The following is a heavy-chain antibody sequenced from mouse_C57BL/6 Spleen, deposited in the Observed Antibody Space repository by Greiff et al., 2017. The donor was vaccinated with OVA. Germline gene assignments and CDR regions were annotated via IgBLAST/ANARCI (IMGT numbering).Heavy chain of an antibody. CDR2: IYPGSGNT. Sequence: QVQLQQSGAELVRPGASVKLSCKASGYTFTDYYINWVKQRPGQGLEWIARIYPGSGNTYYNEKFKGKATLTAEKPSSTAYMQLSSLTSEVSAVYCCASIYPFAYWGQGTRVPVSA. D-gene: IGHD2-1*01. CDR3: ASIYPFAY. CDR1: GYTFTDYY. J-gene: IGHJ3*01. V-gene: IGHV1-76*01.